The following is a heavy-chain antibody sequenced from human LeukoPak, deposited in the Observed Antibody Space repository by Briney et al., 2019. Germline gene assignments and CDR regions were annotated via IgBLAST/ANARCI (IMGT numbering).Heavy chain of an antibody. CDR3: ARFGTGSSGMDV. CDR2: INAGNGNT. D-gene: IGHD3-16*01. Sequence: ASVKVSCKASGYTFTSHDINWVRQATGQGLEWMGWINAGNGNTKYSQNFQGRVTITRDTSASTAYIELSSLRSEDTAVYYCARFGTGSSGMDVWGQGTTVTVSS. CDR1: GYTFTSHD. V-gene: IGHV1-3*01. J-gene: IGHJ6*02.